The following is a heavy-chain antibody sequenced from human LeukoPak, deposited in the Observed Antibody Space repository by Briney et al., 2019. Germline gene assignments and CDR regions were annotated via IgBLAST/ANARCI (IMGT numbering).Heavy chain of an antibody. CDR1: GYTFTSYA. Sequence: ASVKVSCTASGYTFTSYAMHWVRQAPGQRLEWMGWINAGNGNTKYSQKFQGRVTITRDTSASTAYMELSSLRSEDTAVYYCARDYNGDYYFDYWGQGTLVTVSS. CDR2: INAGNGNT. CDR3: ARDYNGDYYFDY. V-gene: IGHV1-3*01. J-gene: IGHJ4*02. D-gene: IGHD4-17*01.